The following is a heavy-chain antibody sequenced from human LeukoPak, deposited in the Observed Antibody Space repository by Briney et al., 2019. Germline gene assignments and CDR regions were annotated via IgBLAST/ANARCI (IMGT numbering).Heavy chain of an antibody. CDR1: GGFIGSSSFY. CDR2: LAYSGST. CDR3: ASSTSYYYDTSGYFEY. Sequence: SETLSLTCTVSGGFIGSSSFYWAWIRQTPGKGLEWIGSLAYSGSTYYKSSLKSRVTLSVDAAKNQFSLNLTSVTAADTALFYCASSTSYYYDTSGYFEYWGQGILVSVSS. V-gene: IGHV4-39*01. D-gene: IGHD3-22*01. J-gene: IGHJ4*02.